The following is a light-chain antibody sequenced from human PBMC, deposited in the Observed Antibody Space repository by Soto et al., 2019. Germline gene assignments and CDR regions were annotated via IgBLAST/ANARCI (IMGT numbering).Light chain of an antibody. CDR1: QCISNY. Sequence: DIQMTQSPSSLSASVGDRVTITCRASQCISNYLAWYQQKPGKVPKLLIYAASTLQSGVPSRFSGSGSGTDFTLTISSLQPEDVATYYCQKYNSAPWTVCQWTKVEIK. CDR3: QKYNSAPWT. V-gene: IGKV1-27*01. CDR2: AAS. J-gene: IGKJ1*01.